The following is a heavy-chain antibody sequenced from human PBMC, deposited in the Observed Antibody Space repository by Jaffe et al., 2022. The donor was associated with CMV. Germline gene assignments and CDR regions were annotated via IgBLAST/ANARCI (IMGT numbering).Heavy chain of an antibody. CDR1: GGSINSYNDY. D-gene: IGHD3-10*01. CDR2: ISYREIP. J-gene: IGHJ5*02. Sequence: QLQLQESGPGLVKPSETLTLTCSVSGGSINSYNDYWGWIRQPPGKGLEWIGSISYREIPYYNPSLKSRVTISVDTSKKQFSLRLNSATAADTAVYYCARHSDYYGSGTTTWGQGTLVTVSS. CDR3: ARHSDYYGSGTTT. V-gene: IGHV4-39*01.